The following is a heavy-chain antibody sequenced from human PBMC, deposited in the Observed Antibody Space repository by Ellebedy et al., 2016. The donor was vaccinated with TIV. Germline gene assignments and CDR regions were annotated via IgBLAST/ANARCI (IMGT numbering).Heavy chain of an antibody. D-gene: IGHD1-26*01. V-gene: IGHV1-2*02. Sequence: ASVKVSCKASGYTFTGYYMHWVRQAPGQGLEWMGWINPNTGSTNYAQEFPGRVTVTTETSISTAYMEVNRLRSDDTATYYCARGVGSPNWFDPWGQGTLVTVSS. J-gene: IGHJ5*02. CDR1: GYTFTGYY. CDR3: ARGVGSPNWFDP. CDR2: INPNTGST.